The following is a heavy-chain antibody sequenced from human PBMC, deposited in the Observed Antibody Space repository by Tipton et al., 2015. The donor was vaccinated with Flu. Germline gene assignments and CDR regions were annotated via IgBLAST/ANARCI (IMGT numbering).Heavy chain of an antibody. CDR2: IFRTGST. J-gene: IGHJ4*02. D-gene: IGHD1-14*01. Sequence: TLSLSCTISGDSISSRYYWGWIRQPPGKGLEWIGNIFRTGSTYHNPSLKSRVTMSLDRSKNQFSLRLSSVTAADTAVYYCARGVNHAFDFWGQGTLVTVSS. CDR3: ARGVNHAFDF. V-gene: IGHV4-38-2*02. CDR1: GDSISSRYY.